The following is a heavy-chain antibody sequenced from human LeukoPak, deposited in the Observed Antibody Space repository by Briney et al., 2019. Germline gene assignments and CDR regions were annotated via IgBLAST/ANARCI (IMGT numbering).Heavy chain of an antibody. D-gene: IGHD3-22*01. CDR2: IGPSGTAI. CDR1: GFTFSSYA. Sequence: GGSLRLSCAASGFTFSSYAMNWVRQAPGRGLEWVSYIGPSGTAIYYADSVKGRFTISRDNARNSLFLQMNSLRAEDTAVYYCPRGRSGYQYYFDYWGQGTLVTVSS. J-gene: IGHJ4*02. V-gene: IGHV3-48*01. CDR3: PRGRSGYQYYFDY.